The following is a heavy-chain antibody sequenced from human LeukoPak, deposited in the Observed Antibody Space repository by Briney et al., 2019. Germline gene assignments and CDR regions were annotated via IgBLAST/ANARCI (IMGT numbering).Heavy chain of an antibody. Sequence: GESLKISCKGSGYSFTRNWIGWVRQMPGKGLEWMGIIYPGDSDTRYSPSFQGQVTISADKSISTAYLQWSALKASDTAMYYCARLYSGYDSYFDYWGQGTLVTVSS. J-gene: IGHJ4*02. CDR2: IYPGDSDT. D-gene: IGHD5-12*01. CDR3: ARLYSGYDSYFDY. CDR1: GYSFTRNW. V-gene: IGHV5-51*01.